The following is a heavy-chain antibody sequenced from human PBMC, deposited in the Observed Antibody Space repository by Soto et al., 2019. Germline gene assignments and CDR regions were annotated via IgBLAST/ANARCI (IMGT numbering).Heavy chain of an antibody. D-gene: IGHD3-22*01. Sequence: GGSLRLSCAASGFTFSSYGMHWVRQAPGKGLEWVAVKSYDGSNKYYADSVKGRFTISRDNSKNTLYLQMNSLRAEDTAVYYYAKDLPLYYYDTSGSLDHWSQGTLVTVAS. V-gene: IGHV3-30*18. CDR1: GFTFSSYG. J-gene: IGHJ4*02. CDR2: KSYDGSNK. CDR3: AKDLPLYYYDTSGSLDH.